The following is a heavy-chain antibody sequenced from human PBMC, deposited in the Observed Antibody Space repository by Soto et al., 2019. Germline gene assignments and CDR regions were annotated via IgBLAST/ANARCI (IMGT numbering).Heavy chain of an antibody. D-gene: IGHD2-2*01. CDR1: GYTFTSYD. Sequence: QVQLVQSGAEVKKPGASVKVSCKASGYTFTSYDINWVRQASGQGLEWMGWMNPNSGNTGHAEKFQGRVTMTSNTSISTVYMELNSLRSEDTAVYYCANGQYSNTWYYSFDYWGQGTLVTVSS. J-gene: IGHJ4*02. CDR2: MNPNSGNT. V-gene: IGHV1-8*02. CDR3: ANGQYSNTWYYSFDY.